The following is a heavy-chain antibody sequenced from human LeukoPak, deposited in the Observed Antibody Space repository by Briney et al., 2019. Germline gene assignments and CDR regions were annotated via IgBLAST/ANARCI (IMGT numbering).Heavy chain of an antibody. CDR3: ARDKDTSSCLDY. V-gene: IGHV4-59*01. D-gene: IGHD6-13*01. J-gene: IGHJ4*02. CDR1: GGSISSYY. Sequence: SETLSLTCTVSGGSISSYYWSWIRQPPGKGLEWIGYIYYSGSTTYNPSLKSRVTISVDTSKNQFSLKLSSVTAADTAVYYCARDKDTSSCLDYWGQGTLVTVSS. CDR2: IYYSGST.